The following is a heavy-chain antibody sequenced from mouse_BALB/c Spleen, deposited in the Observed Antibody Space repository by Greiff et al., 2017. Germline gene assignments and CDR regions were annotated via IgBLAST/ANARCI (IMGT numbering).Heavy chain of an antibody. J-gene: IGHJ2*01. CDR1: GYSITSGYY. CDR2: ISYDGSN. Sequence: EVQLQQSGPGLVKPSQSLSLTCSVTGYSITSGYYWNWIRQFPGNKLEWMGYISYDGSNNYNPSLKNRISITRDTSKNQFFLKLNSVTTEDTATYYCASLYGNYGPLGYWGQGTTLTVSS. D-gene: IGHD2-1*01. V-gene: IGHV3-6*02. CDR3: ASLYGNYGPLGY.